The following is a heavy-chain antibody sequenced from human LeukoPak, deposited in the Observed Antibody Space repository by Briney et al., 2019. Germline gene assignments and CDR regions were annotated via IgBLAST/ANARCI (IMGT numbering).Heavy chain of an antibody. D-gene: IGHD3-16*01. CDR1: GFTFSSYA. J-gene: IGHJ4*02. CDR2: ISYDGSNK. CDR3: AREGELRLRYYFDY. V-gene: IGHV3-30*04. Sequence: GRSLRLSCAASGFTFSSYAMHWVRQAPGKGLEWVAVISYDGSNKYYADSVKGRFTISRDNSKNTLYLQMNSLRAEDTAVYYCAREGELRLRYYFDYWGQGTLVTVSS.